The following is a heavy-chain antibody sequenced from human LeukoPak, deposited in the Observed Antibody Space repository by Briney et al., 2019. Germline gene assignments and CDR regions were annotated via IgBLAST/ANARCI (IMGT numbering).Heavy chain of an antibody. J-gene: IGHJ4*02. CDR1: GFTFSTYS. Sequence: GGSLRLSCAASGFTFSTYSMNWVRQAPGKGLEWVSYISDSSRKIYYADSVKGRFTISRDNVKNSLYLQMNSLRAEDTAVYYCARGPYGDYIDAFDYWGQGTLVTVSS. CDR2: ISDSSRKI. D-gene: IGHD4-17*01. CDR3: ARGPYGDYIDAFDY. V-gene: IGHV3-48*01.